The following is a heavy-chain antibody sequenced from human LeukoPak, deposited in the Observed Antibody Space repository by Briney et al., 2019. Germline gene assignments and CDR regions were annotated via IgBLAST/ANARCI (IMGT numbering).Heavy chain of an antibody. Sequence: ASVKVSCKASGYTFIVYYIHWVRQAPGQGLEWMGWINSNSGGTNYAGKFQGRVTMTRDTSISTAYMELNSLRSDDTAVYYCARGYTSSYDYWGQGTLVTVSS. CDR2: INSNSGGT. CDR1: GYTFIVYY. CDR3: ARGYTSSYDY. D-gene: IGHD6-13*01. J-gene: IGHJ4*02. V-gene: IGHV1-2*02.